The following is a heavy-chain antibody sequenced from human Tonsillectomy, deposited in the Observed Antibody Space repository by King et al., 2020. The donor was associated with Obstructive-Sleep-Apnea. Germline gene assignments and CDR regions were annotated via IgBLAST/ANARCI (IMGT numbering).Heavy chain of an antibody. J-gene: IGHJ4*02. D-gene: IGHD5/OR15-5a*01. CDR1: GGSISSGGYS. Sequence: QLQESGPGLVKTSQTLSLTCAVSGGSISSGGYSWSWIRQPPGKGLEWIGYIYYSGSTYYNPSLKSRVTISVDTSKNQFSLKLSSVTAADTAVYYCARVFTRTYYFDYWGQGTLVTVSS. V-gene: IGHV4-30-4*07. CDR2: IYYSGST. CDR3: ARVFTRTYYFDY.